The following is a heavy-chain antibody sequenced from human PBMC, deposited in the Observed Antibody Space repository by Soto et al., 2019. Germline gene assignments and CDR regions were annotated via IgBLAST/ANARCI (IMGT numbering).Heavy chain of an antibody. J-gene: IGHJ4*02. CDR3: AKHWGHDFWNGYFNF. CDR1: GFTFDDYA. D-gene: IGHD3-3*01. CDR2: ISWNRASI. Sequence: GGSLRLSCAASGFTFDDYAMHWVRQVPGKGLEWVSGISWNRASIGYADSVKGRFTTSRDNAKNSLYLEMNSLRTEDTALYYCAKHWGHDFWNGYFNFWGQGTPAPVSS. V-gene: IGHV3-9*01.